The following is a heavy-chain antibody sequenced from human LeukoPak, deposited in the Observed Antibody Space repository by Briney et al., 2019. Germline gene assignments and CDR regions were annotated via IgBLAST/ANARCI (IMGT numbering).Heavy chain of an antibody. J-gene: IGHJ4*02. CDR3: ARDRAAAGTYPLDY. V-gene: IGHV4-4*02. CDR1: GGSISSSNW. D-gene: IGHD6-13*01. CDR2: IYHSGST. Sequence: SETLSLTCAVSGGSISSSNWWSWVRQPPGKGLEWIGEIYHSGSTNYNPSLKSRVTISVDKSKNQFSLKLSSVTAADTAVYYCARDRAAAGTYPLDYWGQGTLVTVSS.